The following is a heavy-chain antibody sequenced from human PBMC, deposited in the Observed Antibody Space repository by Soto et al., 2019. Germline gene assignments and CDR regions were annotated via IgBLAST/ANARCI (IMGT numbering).Heavy chain of an antibody. Sequence: SGPTLVKPTQTLTLTCTFSGFSLSTNGAGVGWIRQPPGRALEWLALIHWGDNERYSPALKSRITITKDTSKNQVVLTMTNMDPVDTATYYWAHFANDYGDYVPWFDPWGPGTLVTVSS. CDR3: AHFANDYGDYVPWFDP. J-gene: IGHJ5*02. CDR1: GFSLSTNGAG. D-gene: IGHD4-17*01. V-gene: IGHV2-5*02. CDR2: IHWGDNE.